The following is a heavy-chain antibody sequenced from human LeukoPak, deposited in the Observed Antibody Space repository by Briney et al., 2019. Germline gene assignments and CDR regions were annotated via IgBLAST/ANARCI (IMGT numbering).Heavy chain of an antibody. Sequence: GGSLRLSCAVFGFTFHRYWISWVRQAPGKGLEWVANTNGDGRETHYVDTVKGRCTISGDNAINTLYLQMDSLRVEDTAVYYCARSSDKGTVDYWGQGTLVTVSS. CDR3: ARSSDKGTVDY. V-gene: IGHV3-7*01. J-gene: IGHJ4*02. D-gene: IGHD2-15*01. CDR2: TNGDGRET. CDR1: GFTFHRYW.